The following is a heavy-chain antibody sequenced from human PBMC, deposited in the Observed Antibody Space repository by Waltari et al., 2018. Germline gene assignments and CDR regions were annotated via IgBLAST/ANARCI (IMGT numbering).Heavy chain of an antibody. CDR3: ARYQSQRDCDY. CDR2: INPNMGDT. Sequence: QVQLVQSGAEVKKPGASVKVSCKASGYTFTGYYMHWVRQAPGQGLEWMGWINPNMGDTNYSQKFQGRVTMTRHTSISTAYLELSRLRSDDTAVYYCARYQSQRDCDYWGQGTLVTVSS. J-gene: IGHJ4*02. D-gene: IGHD2-2*01. CDR1: GYTFTGYY. V-gene: IGHV1-2*02.